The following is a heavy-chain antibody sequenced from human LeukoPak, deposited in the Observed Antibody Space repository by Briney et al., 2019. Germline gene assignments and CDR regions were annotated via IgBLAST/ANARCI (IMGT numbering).Heavy chain of an antibody. CDR1: GGTFSSYA. CDR3: ARSNTYYYDSSGYYADC. V-gene: IGHV1-69*05. D-gene: IGHD3-22*01. J-gene: IGHJ4*02. CDR2: IIPIFGTA. Sequence: SVKVSCKASGGTFSSYAISWVRQAPGQGLEWMGGIIPIFGTANYAQKFQGRVTITTDESTSTAYMELSSLRSEDTAVYYCARSNTYYYDSSGYYADCWGQGTLVTVSS.